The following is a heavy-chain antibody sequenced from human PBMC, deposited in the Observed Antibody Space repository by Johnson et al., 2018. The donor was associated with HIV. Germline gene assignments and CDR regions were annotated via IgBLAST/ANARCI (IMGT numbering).Heavy chain of an antibody. CDR3: ATGSPTVTTNAFDI. V-gene: IGHV3-30*14. CDR2: ISYDGSNK. D-gene: IGHD4-17*01. Sequence: QVQLVESGGGVVQPGRSLRLSCAVSGFTFSSYPMHWVRQAPGKGLEWVAVISYDGSNKYYADSVKGRFTISRDNSKNTLYLQMNSLRAEDTAVYYCATGSPTVTTNAFDIWGQGTMVTVSS. J-gene: IGHJ3*02. CDR1: GFTFSSYP.